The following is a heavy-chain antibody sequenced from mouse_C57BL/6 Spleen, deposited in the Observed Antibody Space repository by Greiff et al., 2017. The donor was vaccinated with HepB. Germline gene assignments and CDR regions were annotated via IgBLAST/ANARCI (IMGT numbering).Heavy chain of an antibody. J-gene: IGHJ4*01. V-gene: IGHV1-82*01. D-gene: IGHD3-2*02. Sequence: VQRVESGPELVKPGASVKISCKASGYAFSSSWMNWVKQRPGKGLEWIGRIYPGDGDTNYNGKFKGKATLTADKSSSTAYMQLSSLTSEDSAVYCCASRELRLRYAMDYWGQGTSVTVS. CDR1: GYAFSSSW. CDR2: IYPGDGDT. CDR3: ASRELRLRYAMDY.